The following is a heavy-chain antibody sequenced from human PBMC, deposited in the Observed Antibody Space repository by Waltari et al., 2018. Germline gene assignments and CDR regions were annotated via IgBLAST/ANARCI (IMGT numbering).Heavy chain of an antibody. CDR3: ARDLLGYSSGWPREGGNWFDP. V-gene: IGHV4-38-2*02. Sequence: QVQLQESGPGLVTPSETLSLTCAVSGYSISSGYYWGWIRPPPGKGMEWIGSIYHSGSTYYNPSLKSRVTISVDTSKNQFSLKLSSVTAADTAVYYCARDLLGYSSGWPREGGNWFDPWGQGTLVTVSS. D-gene: IGHD6-19*01. CDR1: GYSISSGYY. CDR2: IYHSGST. J-gene: IGHJ5*02.